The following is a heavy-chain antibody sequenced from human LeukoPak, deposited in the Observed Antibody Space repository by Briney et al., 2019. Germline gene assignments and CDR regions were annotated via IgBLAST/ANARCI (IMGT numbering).Heavy chain of an antibody. CDR3: AKDRRAGSYDY. Sequence: GGSLRLSCEASGFTFSTYAMSWVRQAPGKGLEWVSTISGSAVTTYYADSVKGRFTISRDNSKNTLYLQMNSLRAEDTAVYYCAKDRRAGSYDYWGQGTLVTVSS. CDR2: ISGSAVTT. D-gene: IGHD3-10*01. V-gene: IGHV3-23*01. J-gene: IGHJ4*02. CDR1: GFTFSTYA.